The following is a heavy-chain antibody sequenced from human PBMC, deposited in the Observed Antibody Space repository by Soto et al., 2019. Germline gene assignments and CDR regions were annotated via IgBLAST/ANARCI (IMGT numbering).Heavy chain of an antibody. V-gene: IGHV1-46*03. D-gene: IGHD6-13*01. CDR3: ASAGIAAAGKKNNWFDP. J-gene: IGHJ5*02. CDR1: GYTFTSYY. CDR2: VNPSGGST. Sequence: ASVKVSCKASGYTFTSYYMHWVRQAPGQGLEWMGIVNPSGGSTSYAQKFQGRVTMTRDTSTSTVYMELSSLRSEDTAVYYCASAGIAAAGKKNNWFDPWGQGTLVTVSS.